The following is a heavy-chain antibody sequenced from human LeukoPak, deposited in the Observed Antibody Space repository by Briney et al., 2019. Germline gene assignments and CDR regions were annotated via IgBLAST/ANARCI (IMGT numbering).Heavy chain of an antibody. CDR1: GFTFSSYA. CDR3: ARDRRGGDYEGYFDY. D-gene: IGHD4-17*01. J-gene: IGHJ4*02. V-gene: IGHV3-30*04. CDR2: ISYDGSNK. Sequence: GRSLRLSCAASGFTFSSYAMHWVREAPGKGLEGVAVISYDGSNKYYADSVKGRFTISRDNSKNTLYLQMNSLRAEDTAVYYCARDRRGGDYEGYFDYWGQGTLVTVSS.